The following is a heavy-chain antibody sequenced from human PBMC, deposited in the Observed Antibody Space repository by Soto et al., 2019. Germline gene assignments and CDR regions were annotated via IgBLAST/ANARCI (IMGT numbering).Heavy chain of an antibody. CDR2: IVVGSGNT. D-gene: IGHD6-19*01. V-gene: IGHV1-58*02. CDR3: GRSSVDYYYYYGMDV. J-gene: IGHJ6*02. CDR1: GFTFTSSA. Sequence: SVKVSCKASGFTFTSSARQWVRQTRGQRLEWIGWIVVGSGNTNYAQKFQERVTITRDMSTSTAYMELSSLRSEDTAVYYCGRSSVDYYYYYGMDVWGQGTTVTVSS.